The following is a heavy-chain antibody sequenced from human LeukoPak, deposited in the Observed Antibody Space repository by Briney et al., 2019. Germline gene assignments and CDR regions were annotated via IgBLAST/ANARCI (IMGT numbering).Heavy chain of an antibody. CDR3: ATDNSYGSGSYYT. Sequence: SDTLSLTCTLSVGSIRIYYWNWIRQPPGKGLEWIGYIYYSGNTNYNPSLKSPVTLSVDTSKHQFSLKLSSVTAADTAVYYCATDNSYGSGSYYTWGQGTLVTVSS. V-gene: IGHV4-59*01. J-gene: IGHJ4*02. CDR2: IYYSGNT. D-gene: IGHD3-10*01. CDR1: VGSIRIYY.